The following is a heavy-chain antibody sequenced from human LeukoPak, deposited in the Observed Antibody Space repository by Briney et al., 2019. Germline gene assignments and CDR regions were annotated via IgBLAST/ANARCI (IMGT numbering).Heavy chain of an antibody. CDR2: IYTSGST. J-gene: IGHJ5*02. CDR1: GGSFSGYY. CDR3: ARDGYYYDSSGYYSLDP. Sequence: PSETLSLTCAVYGGSFSGYYWSWIRQPAGKGLEWIGRIYTSGSTYYNPSLKSRVTMSVDTSKNQFSLKLSSVTAADTAVYYCARDGYYYDSSGYYSLDPWGQGTLVTVSS. V-gene: IGHV4-4*07. D-gene: IGHD3-22*01.